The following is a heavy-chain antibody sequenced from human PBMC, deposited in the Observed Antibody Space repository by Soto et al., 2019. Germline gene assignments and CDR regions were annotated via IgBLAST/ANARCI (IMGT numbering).Heavy chain of an antibody. CDR2: INSDGSST. D-gene: IGHD3-22*01. CDR1: GFTFSSYW. J-gene: IGHJ6*02. V-gene: IGHV3-74*01. Sequence: GGSLRLSCAASGFTFSSYWMHWVRQAPGKGLVWVSRINSDGSSTSYADSVKGRFTISRDNAKNTLYLQMNSLRAEDTAVYYCARPQGRVVTGLAYYYGMDVWGQGTTVTVSS. CDR3: ARPQGRVVTGLAYYYGMDV.